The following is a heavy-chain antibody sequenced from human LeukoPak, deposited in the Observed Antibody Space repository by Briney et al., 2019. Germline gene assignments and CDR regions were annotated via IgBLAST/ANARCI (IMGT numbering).Heavy chain of an antibody. Sequence: ASVKVSCKASGYTFTSYDINWVRQATGQGLEWMGWMNPNSGNTGYAQKFQGRVTMTTDTSTSTAYMELRSLRSDDTAVYYCARAMRFYMDVWGKGTTVTVSS. CDR2: MNPNSGNT. CDR1: GYTFTSYD. V-gene: IGHV1-8*01. J-gene: IGHJ6*03. CDR3: ARAMRFYMDV.